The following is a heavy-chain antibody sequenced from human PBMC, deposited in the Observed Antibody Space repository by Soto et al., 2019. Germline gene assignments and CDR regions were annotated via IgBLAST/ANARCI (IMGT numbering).Heavy chain of an antibody. CDR2: ISGSGGST. J-gene: IGHJ4*02. CDR1: GFTFSSYA. CDR3: AKVVGRVMEPYYFDY. D-gene: IGHD1-26*01. Sequence: EVQLLESGGGLVQPGGSLRLSCAASGFTFSSYAMSWVRQAPGKGLEWVSAISGSGGSTYYADSVKARFTISRDNSKNTLYLQMNSLRAEDTAVYYCAKVVGRVMEPYYFDYWGQGTLVTVSS. V-gene: IGHV3-23*01.